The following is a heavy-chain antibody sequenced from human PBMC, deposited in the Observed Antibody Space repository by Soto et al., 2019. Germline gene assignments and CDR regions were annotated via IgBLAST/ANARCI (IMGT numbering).Heavy chain of an antibody. D-gene: IGHD2-2*01. CDR2: MYHSGST. CDR1: GGSISSYY. CDR3: ARVPDY. J-gene: IGHJ4*02. V-gene: IGHV4-59*12. Sequence: SETLSLTCTVSGGSISSYYWSWIRQPPGKGLEWIGYMYHSGSTNHNPSLKSRVTISIDRSKNQFSLKLSSVTAADTAVYYCARVPDYWGQGILVTVSS.